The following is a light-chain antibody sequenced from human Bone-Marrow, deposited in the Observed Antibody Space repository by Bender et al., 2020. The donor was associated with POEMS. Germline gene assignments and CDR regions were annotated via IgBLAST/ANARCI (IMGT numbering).Light chain of an antibody. J-gene: IGLJ3*02. CDR1: ELGDKH. CDR3: SAWDDSLCERV. CDR2: QDN. Sequence: SYRLTQPPSVSVSQGHTATITCSGHELGDKHVFWYQQKAGRSPVLVNYQDNMRPSGIPERFSASKSGTSASLAISELQSEDEAHYYCSAWDDSLCERVFGRGTKLTVL. V-gene: IGLV3-1*01.